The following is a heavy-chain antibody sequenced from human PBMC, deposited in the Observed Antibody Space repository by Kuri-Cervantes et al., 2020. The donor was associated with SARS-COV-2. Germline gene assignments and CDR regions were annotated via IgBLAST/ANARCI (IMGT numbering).Heavy chain of an antibody. CDR2: ISTYNGNT. Sequence: ASVKVSCKASGYTFTDYYIHWVRQAPGQGLESMGWISTYNGNTNYAQILKGRVTMTTDTSTSTAYMELRYLRSFDTAVYYCARSHSLYGGNSSPWDYWGQGTLVTVSS. CDR1: GYTFTDYY. J-gene: IGHJ4*02. CDR3: ARSHSLYGGNSSPWDY. D-gene: IGHD4-23*01. V-gene: IGHV1-18*04.